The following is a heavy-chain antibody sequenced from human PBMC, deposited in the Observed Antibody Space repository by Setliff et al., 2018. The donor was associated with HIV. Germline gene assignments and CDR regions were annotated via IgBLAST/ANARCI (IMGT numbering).Heavy chain of an antibody. V-gene: IGHV4-38-2*01. CDR1: GYSISSGYY. D-gene: IGHD6-13*01. CDR3: ATIAAAGLDAFDI. J-gene: IGHJ3*02. CDR2: IYHSGNT. Sequence: SETLSLTCAVSGYSISSGYYWGWIRQPPGKGLEWIGSIYHSGNTYYNPSLKSRVTMSLDTSKNQFSLKLNSVTAADTAVYYCATIAAAGLDAFDIWGQGTMVTV.